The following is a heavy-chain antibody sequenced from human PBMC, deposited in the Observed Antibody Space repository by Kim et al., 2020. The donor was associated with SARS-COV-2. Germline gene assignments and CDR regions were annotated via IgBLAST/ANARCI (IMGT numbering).Heavy chain of an antibody. V-gene: IGHV3-64*01. Sequence: GGSLRLSCVASGFIFSSYAMHWVRQAPGKGLEYVSGIRNNGGSTYYARSVKGRFTISRDNSKNTLYLQMGSLRAEDMAVYYCARDGSGRSMDVWGQGTT. CDR1: GFIFSSYA. D-gene: IGHD3-10*01. CDR3: ARDGSGRSMDV. CDR2: IRNNGGST. J-gene: IGHJ6*02.